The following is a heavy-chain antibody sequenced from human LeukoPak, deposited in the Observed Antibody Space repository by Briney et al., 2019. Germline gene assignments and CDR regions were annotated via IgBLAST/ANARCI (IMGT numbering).Heavy chain of an antibody. J-gene: IGHJ4*02. CDR2: ISAYNGYT. CDR1: SYTFTNYG. Sequence: ASVKVSCKASSYTFTNYGISWVRQAPGQGLEWMGWISAYNGYTKYAQKFQGRVTMTTDTSTSTAYMELRSLRSADTAVYYCARGKTAMVDYWGQGTLVTVSS. D-gene: IGHD5-18*01. CDR3: ARGKTAMVDY. V-gene: IGHV1-18*01.